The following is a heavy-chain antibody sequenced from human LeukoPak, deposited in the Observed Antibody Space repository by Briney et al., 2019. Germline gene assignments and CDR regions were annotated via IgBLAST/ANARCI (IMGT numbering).Heavy chain of an antibody. CDR3: ASSEYYYDSSGYYNQYFDY. J-gene: IGHJ4*02. CDR1: GYSISSGYY. Sequence: KPSETLSLTCTVSGYSISSGYYWGRIRQPPVKGLEWLGSIYHSGSTYYNPSLKSRVTISVDTSKNQFSLKLSSVTAADTAVYYCASSEYYYDSSGYYNQYFDYWGQGTLVTVSS. V-gene: IGHV4-38-2*02. CDR2: IYHSGST. D-gene: IGHD3-22*01.